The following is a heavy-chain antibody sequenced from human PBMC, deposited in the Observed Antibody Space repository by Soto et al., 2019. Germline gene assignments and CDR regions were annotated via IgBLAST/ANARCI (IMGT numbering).Heavy chain of an antibody. CDR1: GFTFDSPYSHG. CDR2: ISSNGANT. J-gene: IGHJ4*01. D-gene: IGHD2-8*01. V-gene: IGHV3-23*01. CDR3: VSWVSAHFDY. Sequence: PGGSLRLSCAASGFTFDSPYSHGMSWVRQSPGKGPEWVSTISSNGANTHYAESVKGRFTISKDASRNTVHLHKNNLRAEDTATYFCVSWVSAHFDYWGHGTPVTVSS.